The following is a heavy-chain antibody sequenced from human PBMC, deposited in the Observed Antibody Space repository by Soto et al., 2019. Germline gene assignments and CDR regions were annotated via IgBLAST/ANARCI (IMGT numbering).Heavy chain of an antibody. J-gene: IGHJ3*02. CDR1: GFTFSNAW. V-gene: IGHV3-15*01. CDR2: IKSKTDGGTT. Sequence: EVQLVESGGGLVKPGGSLRLSCAASGFTFSNAWMSWVRQAPGKGLEWVGRIKSKTDGGTTDYAAPVKGRFTISRDDSKNTLYLQMNSLKTEDTAVYYCTTGRVVIEVVVDLIWGQGTMVTVSS. D-gene: IGHD3-3*01. CDR3: TTGRVVIEVVVDLI.